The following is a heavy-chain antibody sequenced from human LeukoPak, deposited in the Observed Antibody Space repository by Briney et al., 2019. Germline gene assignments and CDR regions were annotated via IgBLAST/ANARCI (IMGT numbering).Heavy chain of an antibody. V-gene: IGHV1-69*13. J-gene: IGHJ6*03. CDR3: ASGYCSSTSCYSYYYYMDV. CDR1: GGTFSSYA. CDR2: IIPIFGTA. Sequence: GASVKVSCKASGGTFSSYAISWVRQAPGQGLEWMGGIIPIFGTANYAQKFQGRVTITADESTSTAYMELSSLRSEDTAVYYCASGYCSSTSCYSYYYYMDVWGKGTTVTVSS. D-gene: IGHD2-2*02.